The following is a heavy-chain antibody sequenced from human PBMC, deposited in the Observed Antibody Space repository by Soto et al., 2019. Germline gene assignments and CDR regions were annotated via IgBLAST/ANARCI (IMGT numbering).Heavy chain of an antibody. Sequence: PGGSLRLSCAASGFTFSRYAMGWVRQAPGKGLEWVSVISGSGGNIHYADSVKGRFTISRDNSKNTLYLQMNSPRVEDTAVYNCATQDFRGTTGTTWGQGTLVTVSS. D-gene: IGHD1-1*01. J-gene: IGHJ4*02. V-gene: IGHV3-23*01. CDR1: GFTFSRYA. CDR3: ATQDFRGTTGTT. CDR2: ISGSGGNI.